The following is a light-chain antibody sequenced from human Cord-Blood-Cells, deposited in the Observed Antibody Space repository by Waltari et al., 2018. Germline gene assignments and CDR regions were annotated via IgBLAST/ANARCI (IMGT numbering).Light chain of an antibody. Sequence: DIQMTQSPSSLSASVGDRVTITCRASQSISIYLNWYQQEPGKAPKLLIYAASSLQSGVPSRFSGSGSGTDFTLTISSLQPEDFAPYYCQQSYSTPWTFGQGTKVEIK. CDR2: AAS. CDR1: QSISIY. CDR3: QQSYSTPWT. J-gene: IGKJ1*01. V-gene: IGKV1-39*01.